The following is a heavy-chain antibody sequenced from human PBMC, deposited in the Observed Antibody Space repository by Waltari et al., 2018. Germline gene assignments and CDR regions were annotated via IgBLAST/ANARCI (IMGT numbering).Heavy chain of an antibody. CDR2: ISWNSGDI. Sequence: EVQLVESGGGLVQPGGSLRLSCAASVFTFDDYALHWVRQAPGKGLEWVSGISWNSGDIVQADSVKGRFTISRDNAKNSLYLQMNSLRTEDTALYYCAKDGGDDSNWLHFDYWGQGTLVTVSS. V-gene: IGHV3-9*01. CDR3: AKDGGDDSNWLHFDY. D-gene: IGHD6-13*01. J-gene: IGHJ4*02. CDR1: VFTFDDYA.